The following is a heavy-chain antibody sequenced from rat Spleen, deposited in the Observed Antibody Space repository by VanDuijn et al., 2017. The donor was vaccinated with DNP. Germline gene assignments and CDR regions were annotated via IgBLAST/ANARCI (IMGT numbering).Heavy chain of an antibody. CDR1: GLDFNSNA. J-gene: IGHJ4*01. D-gene: IGHD1-2*01. Sequence: EVQVVESGGGLVQPKGSLKLSCAASGLDFNSNAMTWVRQAPGKGLDWVASISIKTLNYATLYADSVKGRFTISRDDSQNMVYLQMNNLKTEDTALYYCTVSRHMDAWGQGTSVTVSS. CDR2: ISIKTLNYAT. CDR3: TVSRHMDA. V-gene: IGHV10-4*01.